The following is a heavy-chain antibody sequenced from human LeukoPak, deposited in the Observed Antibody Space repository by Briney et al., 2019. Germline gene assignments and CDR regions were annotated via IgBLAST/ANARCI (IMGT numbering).Heavy chain of an antibody. D-gene: IGHD2-8*01. J-gene: IGHJ6*02. CDR2: IIPIFGTS. Sequence: SVKVSCKASGGTFSGYAINWVRQAPGQGHEWMGVIIPIFGTSNYAQRFQGRVTISADESTSTAYMELSSLRSEDTAVYYCASPMVYDTYYYYHGMDVWGQGTTVTVSS. V-gene: IGHV1-69*13. CDR3: ASPMVYDTYYYYHGMDV. CDR1: GGTFSGYA.